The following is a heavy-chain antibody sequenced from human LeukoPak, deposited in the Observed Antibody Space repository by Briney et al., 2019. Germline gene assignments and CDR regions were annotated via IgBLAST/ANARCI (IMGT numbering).Heavy chain of an antibody. CDR1: GYTFTGYY. V-gene: IGHV1-2*02. CDR3: ARVVTTVAAGYAFDI. J-gene: IGHJ3*02. CDR2: INPNSGGT. D-gene: IGHD6-19*01. Sequence: GASVKVSCKASGYTFTGYYMHWVRQAPGQGLEWMGWINPNSGGTNYAQKFQGRVTMTRDTSISTAYMELSRLRSDDTAVYYCARVVTTVAAGYAFDIWGQGTMVTVSS.